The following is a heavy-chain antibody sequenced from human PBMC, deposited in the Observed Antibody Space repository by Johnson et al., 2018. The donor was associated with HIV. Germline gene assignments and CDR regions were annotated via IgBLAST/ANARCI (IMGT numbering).Heavy chain of an antibody. CDR1: GFTVTSTY. CDR3: ARVEPIRRAIDAFDI. V-gene: IGHV3-53*01. Sequence: VQLVESGGGLIQPGGSLRLSCAASGFTVTSTYMSWVRQAPGKGLEWVSVIYSGGNTNYVDSVKGRFTISRDNSKNTRYLQLNSLRAEDTAVYYCARVEPIRRAIDAFDIWGQGTMVTVSS. CDR2: IYSGGNT. J-gene: IGHJ3*02.